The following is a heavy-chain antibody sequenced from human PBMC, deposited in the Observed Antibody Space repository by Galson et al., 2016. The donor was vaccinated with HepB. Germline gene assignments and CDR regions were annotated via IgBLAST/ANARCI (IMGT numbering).Heavy chain of an antibody. CDR2: ISYDGSNK. V-gene: IGHV3-30-3*01. J-gene: IGHJ4*02. CDR3: AREVGARYGGNSGYFDY. Sequence: SLRLSCAASGFTFSSYAMHWVRQAPGKGLEWVALISYDGSNKYYADSVKGRFTISRDNSKNTLYLQMNSLRAEDTTVYYCAREVGARYGGNSGYFDYWGQGTLVTVSS. D-gene: IGHD4-23*01. CDR1: GFTFSSYA.